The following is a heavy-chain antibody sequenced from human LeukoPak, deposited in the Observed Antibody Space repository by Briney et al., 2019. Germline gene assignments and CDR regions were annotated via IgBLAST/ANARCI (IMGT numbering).Heavy chain of an antibody. D-gene: IGHD2-21*02. CDR2: INHSGST. CDR1: GGSFSGYY. CDR3: ARGVTVRRNWFDP. J-gene: IGHJ5*02. V-gene: IGHV4-34*01. Sequence: SETLSLTCAVYGGSFSGYYWSWIRQPPGKGLEWIGEINHSGSTNYNPSLKSRVTISVDTSKNQFSLKLSSVTAADTAVYYCARGVTVRRNWFDPWGQGTLVTVSS.